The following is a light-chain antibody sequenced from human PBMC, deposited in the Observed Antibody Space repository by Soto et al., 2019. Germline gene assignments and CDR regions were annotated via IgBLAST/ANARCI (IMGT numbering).Light chain of an antibody. Sequence: IVMTQSPATLSVCPGESATLSCRASQSISSSKLAWYQKNPGQAPRLLMYGASTRATGVPARFSGSASGTEFTLPISGLQSEDFAVYYCQQYNDWPRTFGQGTRLEIK. V-gene: IGKV3-15*01. J-gene: IGKJ5*01. CDR2: GAS. CDR1: QSISSS. CDR3: QQYNDWPRT.